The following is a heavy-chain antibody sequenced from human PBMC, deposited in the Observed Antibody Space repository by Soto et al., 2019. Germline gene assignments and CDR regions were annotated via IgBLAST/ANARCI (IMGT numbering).Heavy chain of an antibody. CDR2: ISYDGNNK. CDR1: GFTFSTYG. CDR3: AKSVYNWNDGFFDY. Sequence: QVQLVESGGGVVQPGRSLRLSCAASGFTFSTYGMHWVRQAPGKGLEWVAVISYDGNNKYYADSVKGRFTISRDNSKNTLYLQMSSLRAEDTAVYYCAKSVYNWNDGFFDYWGQGNLVTVSS. V-gene: IGHV3-30*18. D-gene: IGHD1-1*01. J-gene: IGHJ4*02.